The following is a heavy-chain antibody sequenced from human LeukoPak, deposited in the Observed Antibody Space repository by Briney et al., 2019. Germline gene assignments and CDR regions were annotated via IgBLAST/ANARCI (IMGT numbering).Heavy chain of an antibody. V-gene: IGHV3-48*03. J-gene: IGHJ4*02. Sequence: GGSPRLSCAASGFTFSSYEMTWVRQAPGKGLEWVSYISSSGSTKYYADCVKGRFTISRDNAKNSLYLQMYSLRAEDTAVYYCARDLWDFWSGFDYWGQGTRVTVSS. CDR2: ISSSGSTK. D-gene: IGHD3-3*01. CDR3: ARDLWDFWSGFDY. CDR1: GFTFSSYE.